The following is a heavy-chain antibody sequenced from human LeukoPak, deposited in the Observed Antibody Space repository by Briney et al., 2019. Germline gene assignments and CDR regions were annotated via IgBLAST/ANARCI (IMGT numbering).Heavy chain of an antibody. Sequence: GGSLRLSCAASGFTFSSYAMHWVRQAPGKGLEWVAVISYDGSNKYYADSVKGRFTISRDNSKNTLYLQMNSLRGEDTAVYYCAREEDTGYCSGDSCLDYWGQGTLVTVSS. CDR2: ISYDGSNK. CDR1: GFTFSSYA. D-gene: IGHD2-15*01. J-gene: IGHJ4*02. V-gene: IGHV3-30*04. CDR3: AREEDTGYCSGDSCLDY.